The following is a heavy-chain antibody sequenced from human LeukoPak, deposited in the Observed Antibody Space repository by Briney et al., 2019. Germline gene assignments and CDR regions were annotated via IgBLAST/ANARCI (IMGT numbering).Heavy chain of an antibody. CDR2: TVSRGTT. Sequence: GGSLRLSCVASGFTFTSDAMNWVRQAPGKGLEWVSSTVSRGTTQYADSAKGRFTVSRDTSKNTLYLQMNSLRADDTAVYYCAKCSTSAYTTGWCNWIDPWGQGTLVTVSS. J-gene: IGHJ5*02. V-gene: IGHV3-23*01. CDR1: GFTFTSDA. CDR3: AKCSTSAYTTGWCNWIDP. D-gene: IGHD6-19*01.